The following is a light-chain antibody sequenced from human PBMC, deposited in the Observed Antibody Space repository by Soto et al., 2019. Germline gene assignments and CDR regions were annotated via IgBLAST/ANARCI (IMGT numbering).Light chain of an antibody. CDR3: QQYNNWPPWT. V-gene: IGKV3-15*01. J-gene: IGKJ1*01. CDR2: GAS. CDR1: QSVSSN. Sequence: EIGMTQSPSTLSVSPGEGVTLSCRASQSVSSNLAWYQQKPGQAPRLLIYGASTRATGIPARFSGSGSGTEFTLTISSLQSEDFAVYYCQQYNNWPPWTFGQGTKVDIK.